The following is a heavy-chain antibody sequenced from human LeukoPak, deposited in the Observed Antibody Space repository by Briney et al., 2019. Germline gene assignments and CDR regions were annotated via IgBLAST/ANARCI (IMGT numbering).Heavy chain of an antibody. V-gene: IGHV4-34*01. CDR3: AGLPGDHR. Sequence: SETLSLTCAVYGGSFSGYYWSWVRQPPGKGLEWIGEINHSGSTNYNPSLKSRVTISVDTSKNQFSLKLSSVTAADTAVYYCAGLPGDHRWGQGTLVTVSS. J-gene: IGHJ4*02. D-gene: IGHD3-10*01. CDR1: GGSFSGYY. CDR2: INHSGST.